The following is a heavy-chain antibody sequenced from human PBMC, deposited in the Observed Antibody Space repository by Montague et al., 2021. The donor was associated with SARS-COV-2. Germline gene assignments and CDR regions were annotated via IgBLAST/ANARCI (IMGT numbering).Heavy chain of an antibody. J-gene: IGHJ4*02. CDR1: GFSLSTSGVG. D-gene: IGHD3-16*01. Sequence: PALGKPTQTLTLTCTFSGFSLSTSGVGVGWIRQPPGKALEWLALIYWNDDKRYSPSLKSRLTITKDTSKNQVVLTMTNMDPEDTATYYCATTIYDYVWGTRVEFDYWGQGTLVTVSS. CDR3: ATTIYDYVWGTRVEFDY. CDR2: IYWNDDK. V-gene: IGHV2-5*01.